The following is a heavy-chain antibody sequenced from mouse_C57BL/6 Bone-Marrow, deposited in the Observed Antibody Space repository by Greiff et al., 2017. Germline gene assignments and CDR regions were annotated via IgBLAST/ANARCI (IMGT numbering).Heavy chain of an antibody. CDR3: ARDHCYDGYPYDYALDY. J-gene: IGHJ4*01. Sequence: EVKLVESGGGLVKPGGSLKLSCAASGFTFSSYAMSWVRQTPEKRLEWVATISAGGSYTYYTDNVKGRFTITRDNATINLYLPMRHLKSEDTAMYYCARDHCYDGYPYDYALDYWGQGTSVTVSA. D-gene: IGHD2-3*01. CDR1: GFTFSSYA. CDR2: ISAGGSYT. V-gene: IGHV5-4*01.